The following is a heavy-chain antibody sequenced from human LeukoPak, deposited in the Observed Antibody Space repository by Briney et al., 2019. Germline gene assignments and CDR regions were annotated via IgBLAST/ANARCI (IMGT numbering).Heavy chain of an antibody. CDR2: ISAYNGNT. J-gene: IGHJ4*02. Sequence: ASVKVSCKASGYTFTSYGISWVRQAPGQGLEWMGWISAYNGNTNYAQKLQGRVTMTTDTSTSTAYMELRSLRSDDTAVYYCARGVPTYYYDSSGYFYFDYWGQGTLVTVSS. CDR3: ARGVPTYYYDSSGYFYFDY. D-gene: IGHD3-22*01. CDR1: GYTFTSYG. V-gene: IGHV1-18*01.